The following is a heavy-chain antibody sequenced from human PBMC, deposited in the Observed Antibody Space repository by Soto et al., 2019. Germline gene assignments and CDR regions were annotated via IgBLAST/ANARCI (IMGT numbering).Heavy chain of an antibody. J-gene: IGHJ6*02. Sequence: GSLRLACSASGFTFSSYGMHWVRQAAGKGLEWVAVISYDGSNKYYADSVKGRFTISRDKSKNTLYLQINSLRAEDTAVYYCEKDRVAAPYYYGMDVWGQGTKVTVYS. CDR2: ISYDGSNK. CDR1: GFTFSSYG. D-gene: IGHD6-6*01. V-gene: IGHV3-30*18. CDR3: EKDRVAAPYYYGMDV.